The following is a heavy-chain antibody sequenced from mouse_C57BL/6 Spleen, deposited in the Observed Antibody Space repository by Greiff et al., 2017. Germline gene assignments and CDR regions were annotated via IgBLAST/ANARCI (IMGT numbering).Heavy chain of an antibody. CDR2: INPYNGGT. Sequence: EVQLQESGPVLVKPGASVKMSCKASGYTFTDYYMNWVKQSHGKSLEWIGVINPYNGGTSYNQKFKGKATLTVDKSSSTAYMELNSLTSEDSAVYYCARRGEYYFDYWGQGTTLTVSS. J-gene: IGHJ2*01. V-gene: IGHV1-19*01. CDR1: GYTFTDYY. CDR3: ARRGEYYFDY.